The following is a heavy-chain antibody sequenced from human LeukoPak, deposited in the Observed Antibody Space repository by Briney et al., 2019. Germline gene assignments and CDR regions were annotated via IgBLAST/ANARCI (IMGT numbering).Heavy chain of an antibody. V-gene: IGHV4-39*02. CDR3: ARDATCSGGSCYRGYYYYGMDV. CDR2: IYYSGST. CDR1: GGSISSSSYY. D-gene: IGHD2-15*01. J-gene: IGHJ6*02. Sequence: KSSETLSLTCTVSGGSISSSSYYWGWIRQPPGKGLEWIGSIYYSGSTYYNPSLKSRVTISVDTSKNQFSLKLSSVTAADTAVYYCARDATCSGGSCYRGYYYYGMDVWGQGTTVTVSS.